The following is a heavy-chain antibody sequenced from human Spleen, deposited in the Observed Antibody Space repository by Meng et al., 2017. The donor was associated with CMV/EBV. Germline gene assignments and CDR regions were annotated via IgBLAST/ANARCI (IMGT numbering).Heavy chain of an antibody. CDR1: GFTFRNYS. V-gene: IGHV3-48*04. Sequence: GESLKISCAASGFTFRNYSMNWVRQAPGKGLEWVSYISSSSSTIYYADSVKGRFTISRDNAKNSLYLQMSGLRGEDTAVYYCARVRQDRYGYKYYYGMDVWGQGTTVTVSS. J-gene: IGHJ6*02. D-gene: IGHD5-18*01. CDR2: ISSSSSTI. CDR3: ARVRQDRYGYKYYYGMDV.